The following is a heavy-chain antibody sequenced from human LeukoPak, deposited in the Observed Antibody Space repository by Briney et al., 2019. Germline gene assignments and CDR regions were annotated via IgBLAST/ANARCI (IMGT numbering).Heavy chain of an antibody. J-gene: IGHJ4*02. Sequence: SGGSLRLSCAASGFTFSSYGMHWVRQAPGKGLEWVAVISYDGSNKYYADSVKGRFTISRDNSKNTLYLQMNSLRAEDTAVYYCARRTQFDYWGQGTLVTVSS. CDR2: ISYDGSNK. V-gene: IGHV3-30*03. D-gene: IGHD1-7*01. CDR3: ARRTQFDY. CDR1: GFTFSSYG.